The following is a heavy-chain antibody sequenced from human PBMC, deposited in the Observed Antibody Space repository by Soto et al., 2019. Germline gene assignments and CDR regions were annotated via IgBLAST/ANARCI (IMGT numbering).Heavy chain of an antibody. D-gene: IGHD3-10*01. CDR3: ARGTPNYYGSGSYYKRGYYYGMDV. J-gene: IGHJ6*02. CDR2: INHSGST. Sequence: PSETLSLTCAVYGGSFSGYYWSWIRQPPGKGLEWIGEINHSGSTNYNPSLKSRVTISVDTSKNQFSLKLSSVTAADTAVYYCARGTPNYYGSGSYYKRGYYYGMDVWGQGTTVTV. V-gene: IGHV4-34*01. CDR1: GGSFSGYY.